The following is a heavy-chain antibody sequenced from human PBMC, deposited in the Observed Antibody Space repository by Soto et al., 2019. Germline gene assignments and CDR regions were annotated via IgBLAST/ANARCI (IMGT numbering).Heavy chain of an antibody. Sequence: SETLSLTCTVSGGSISSYDWSWIRQPPGKGLEWIGYIYYSGSTNYNPSLKSRVTISVDTSKNQFSLKLSSVTAADTAVYYCARAWGGHVEDYWGQGTLVTVPQ. V-gene: IGHV4-59*01. CDR1: GGSISSYD. CDR2: IYYSGST. D-gene: IGHD3-16*01. CDR3: ARAWGGHVEDY. J-gene: IGHJ4*02.